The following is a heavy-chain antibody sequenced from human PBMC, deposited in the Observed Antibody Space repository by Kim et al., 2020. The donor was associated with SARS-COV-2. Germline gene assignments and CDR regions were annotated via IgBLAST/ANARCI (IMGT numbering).Heavy chain of an antibody. Sequence: DSVKGRFTISRDNSKNTLYLQMSSLRAEDTAVYYVVKDSITGTTRSWFDPWGQGTLVTVSS. CDR3: VKDSITGTTRSWFDP. D-gene: IGHD1-7*01. J-gene: IGHJ5*02. V-gene: IGHV3-64D*06.